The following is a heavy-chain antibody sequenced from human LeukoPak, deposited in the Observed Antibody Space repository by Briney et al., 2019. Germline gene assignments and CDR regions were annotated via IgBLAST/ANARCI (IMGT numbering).Heavy chain of an antibody. D-gene: IGHD5-18*01. J-gene: IGHJ4*02. V-gene: IGHV1-2*02. CDR1: GYTFTGYY. Sequence: SVKVSCKASGYTFTGYYMHWVGQPPGQGLEWMGWINPNSGSTKYAQKFQGRVTMTSDTSISTAYMELSRLRSDDTAVYYCARVDTAMGTFEYWGQGALVTVSS. CDR3: ARVDTAMGTFEY. CDR2: INPNSGST.